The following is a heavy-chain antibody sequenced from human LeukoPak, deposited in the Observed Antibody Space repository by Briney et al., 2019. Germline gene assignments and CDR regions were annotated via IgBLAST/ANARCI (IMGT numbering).Heavy chain of an antibody. J-gene: IGHJ4*02. V-gene: IGHV4-59*01. CDR2: IYYSGST. D-gene: IGHD2-2*01. CDR3: ARSRSNTKYYFDY. CDR1: GGSISSYY. Sequence: SETLSLTCTVSGGSISSYYWSWIREPPGKGLEWIGYIYYSGSTNYNPSLKSRVTISVDTSKSQFSLKLSSVTAADTAVYYCARSRSNTKYYFDYWGQGTLVTVSS.